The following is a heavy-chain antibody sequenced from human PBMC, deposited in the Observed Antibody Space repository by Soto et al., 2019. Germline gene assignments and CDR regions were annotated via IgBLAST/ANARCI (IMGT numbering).Heavy chain of an antibody. CDR2: INSGGTSL. D-gene: IGHD4-17*01. J-gene: IGHJ4*02. CDR3: ARENYGDGFDI. Sequence: EVQLVESGGGLAQPGGSLRLSCVASGFTVSKYEMNWVRQAPGKGLEWVSYINSGGTSLNYADSVKGRFTISRDNAGNSLHLQMNSLRDDDTAVYYCARENYGDGFDIGGQGTLVSVSS. CDR1: GFTVSKYE. V-gene: IGHV3-48*03.